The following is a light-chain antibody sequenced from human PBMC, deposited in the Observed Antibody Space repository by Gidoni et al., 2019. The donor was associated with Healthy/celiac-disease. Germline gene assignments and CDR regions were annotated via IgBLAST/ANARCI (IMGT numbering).Light chain of an antibody. Sequence: QSALTQPASVSGSPGQSITISCPGTSSDVGSYNLVSWDQQHPGKAPKLMIYEGSKRPSGVSNRFSGSKSVNTASLTISGLQAEDEADYYCCSYAGSSTPYYVFGTGTKVTVL. CDR3: CSYAGSSTPYYV. V-gene: IGLV2-23*01. J-gene: IGLJ1*01. CDR1: SSDVGSYNL. CDR2: EGS.